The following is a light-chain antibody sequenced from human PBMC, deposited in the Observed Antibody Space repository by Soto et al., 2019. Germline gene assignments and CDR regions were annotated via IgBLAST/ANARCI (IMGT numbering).Light chain of an antibody. CDR3: QQYNRHSGT. V-gene: IGKV1-5*03. CDR1: QSISSW. CDR2: KAS. Sequence: DIQMTQSPSTLSASVGDRVTITCRASQSISSWLAWYQQKPGKVPKVLIYKASSLESGVPSRISGSGSGTEITLTISSLQADDFATYFFQQYNRHSGTFGQGTKVEIK. J-gene: IGKJ1*01.